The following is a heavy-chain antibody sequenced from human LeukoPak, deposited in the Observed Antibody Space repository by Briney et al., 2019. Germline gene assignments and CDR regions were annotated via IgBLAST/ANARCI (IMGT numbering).Heavy chain of an antibody. CDR1: GFPFSFYQ. D-gene: IGHD6-19*01. V-gene: IGHV3-48*03. CDR3: ALLAVASDFDY. CDR2: IGSSGRTR. J-gene: IGHJ4*02. Sequence: QPGGSLRLSCTVSGFPFSFYQINWVRQAPGKGLEWVSNIGSSGRTRYYADSVKGRFSISRDNAKNSLYLQMNSLRVEDTGVDYCALLAVASDFDYWGQGALVTVSS.